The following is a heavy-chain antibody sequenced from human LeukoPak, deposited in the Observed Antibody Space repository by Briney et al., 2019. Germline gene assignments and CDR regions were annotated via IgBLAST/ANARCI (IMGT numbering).Heavy chain of an antibody. V-gene: IGHV1-58*01. J-gene: IGHJ4*02. CDR2: IVVGSGNT. Sequence: GVSVKVSCKASGFTFSNSAVQWVRQARGQRLEWIGWIVVGSGNTNYAQKFQERVTITRDMSTSTAYMELSSLRSEDTAVYYCTSDPTFYSGRYCFDYWGQGTLVTVSS. CDR1: GFTFSNSA. CDR3: TSDPTFYSGRYCFDY. D-gene: IGHD1-26*01.